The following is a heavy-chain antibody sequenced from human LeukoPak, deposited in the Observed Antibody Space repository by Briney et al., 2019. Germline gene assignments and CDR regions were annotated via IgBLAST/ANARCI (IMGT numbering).Heavy chain of an antibody. J-gene: IGHJ5*02. V-gene: IGHV3-48*01. CDR1: GFTFSSYS. CDR3: ARALTYYGSGSYVVDP. CDR2: ISSSSSTI. Sequence: GGSLRLSCAASGFTFSSYSMNWVRQAPGKGLEWVSYISSSSSTIYYADSVKGRFTISRDNAKNSLYLQMNSLRAEDTAVYYCARALTYYGSGSYVVDPWGQGTLVTVSS. D-gene: IGHD3-10*01.